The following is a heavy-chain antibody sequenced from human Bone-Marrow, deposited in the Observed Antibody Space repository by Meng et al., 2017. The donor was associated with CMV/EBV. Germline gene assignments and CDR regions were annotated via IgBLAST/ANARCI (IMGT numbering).Heavy chain of an antibody. CDR2: ISSSGSTI. Sequence: GESLKISCAASGFTFSDYYMSWIRQAPGKGLEWVSYISSSGSTIYYADSVKGRFTISRDNAKNSLYLQMNSLRAEDTAVYYCARGALRWLQSPPVFWGQGTLVTVSS. D-gene: IGHD5-24*01. V-gene: IGHV3-11*01. J-gene: IGHJ4*02. CDR3: ARGALRWLQSPPVF. CDR1: GFTFSDYY.